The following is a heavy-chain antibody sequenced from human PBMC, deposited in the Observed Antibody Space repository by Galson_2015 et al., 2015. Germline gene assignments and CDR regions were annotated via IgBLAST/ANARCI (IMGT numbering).Heavy chain of an antibody. J-gene: IGHJ4*02. CDR1: GFTFSSYW. V-gene: IGHV3-7*01. Sequence: SLRLSCAASGFTFSSYWMSWVRQAPGKGLEWVANMKQDGSGKYYVDSVKGRFTISRDNAKNSLYLQMNSLRAEDTAVYYCARSGTRGYSGYDFDYWGQGTLVTVSS. CDR2: MKQDGSGK. D-gene: IGHD5-12*01. CDR3: ARSGTRGYSGYDFDY.